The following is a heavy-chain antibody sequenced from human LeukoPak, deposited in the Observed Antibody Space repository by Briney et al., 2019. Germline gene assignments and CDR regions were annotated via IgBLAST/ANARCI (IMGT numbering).Heavy chain of an antibody. CDR3: ARGYYDILTGYLVP. Sequence: GGSLRLSCAASGFTFSSYEMNWVRQAPGKGLEWVSYISSSGSTIYYADSVKGRFTISRDNAKNSLYLQMNSLRAEDTAVYYCARGYYDILTGYLVPWGQGTLSPSPQ. CDR2: ISSSGSTI. CDR1: GFTFSSYE. D-gene: IGHD3-9*01. J-gene: IGHJ5*02. V-gene: IGHV3-48*03.